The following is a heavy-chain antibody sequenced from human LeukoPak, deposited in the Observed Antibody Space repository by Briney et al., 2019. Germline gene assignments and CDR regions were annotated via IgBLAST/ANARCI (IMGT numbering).Heavy chain of an antibody. CDR2: INPSGGST. J-gene: IGHJ6*03. V-gene: IGHV1-46*01. Sequence: GASVKVSCKASGYTFTSYYMHWVRQAPGQGLEWMGIINPSGGSTSYAQKFQGRVTMTRDTSTSTVYMELSSLRSGDTAVYYCANGYYDFWSGYPRSDYYYMDVWGKGTTVTVSS. D-gene: IGHD3-3*01. CDR1: GYTFTSYY. CDR3: ANGYYDFWSGYPRSDYYYMDV.